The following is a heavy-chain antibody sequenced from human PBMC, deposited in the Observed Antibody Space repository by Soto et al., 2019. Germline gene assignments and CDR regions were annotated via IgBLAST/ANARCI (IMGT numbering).Heavy chain of an antibody. Sequence: QVQLVESGGGVVQPGRSLRLSCAASGFTFSRYGMHWVHQAPGKGLEWVAVISYDGSNKYYADSVKGRFTISRDNSKNTLYLQMNSLRAEDTAVYYCAKDQPWFDLWGQGTLVTVSS. CDR1: GFTFSRYG. CDR2: ISYDGSNK. V-gene: IGHV3-30*18. CDR3: AKDQPWFDL. J-gene: IGHJ5*02.